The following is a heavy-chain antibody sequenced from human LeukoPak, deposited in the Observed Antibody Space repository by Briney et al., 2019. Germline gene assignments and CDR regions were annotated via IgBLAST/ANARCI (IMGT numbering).Heavy chain of an antibody. CDR2: ISSSSSYI. D-gene: IGHD1-26*01. V-gene: IGHV3-21*01. CDR3: ARDSPVGATFDY. CDR1: GFTFSSYS. Sequence: GGSLRLSCAASGFTFSSYSMNWVRQAPGKGLEWVSSISSSSSYIYYADSVKGRFTISRDNAKNSLYLQMNSLRAEDTAVYYRARDSPVGATFDYWGQGTLVTVSS. J-gene: IGHJ4*02.